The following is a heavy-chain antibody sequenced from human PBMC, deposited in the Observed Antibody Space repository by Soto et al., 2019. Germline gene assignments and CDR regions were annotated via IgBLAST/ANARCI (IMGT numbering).Heavy chain of an antibody. Sequence: SETLSLTCAVYGGSFGCYYGSWIRQPPGKGLEWIGEINHSGSTNYNPSLKSRVTISVDTSKNQFSLKLSSVTAADTAVYYCARGPSRKVRFQHPYGMDVWGQGTTVTVSS. V-gene: IGHV4-34*01. CDR1: GGSFGCYY. D-gene: IGHD3-3*01. CDR2: INHSGST. CDR3: ARGPSRKVRFQHPYGMDV. J-gene: IGHJ6*02.